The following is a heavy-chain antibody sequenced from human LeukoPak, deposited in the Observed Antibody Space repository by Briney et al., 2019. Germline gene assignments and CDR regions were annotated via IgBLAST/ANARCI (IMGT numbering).Heavy chain of an antibody. V-gene: IGHV4-34*01. CDR1: GGSLSGYY. D-gene: IGHD6-13*01. Sequence: PSETLSLTCAVYGGSLSGYYWSWIRQPPGKGLEWIGEINHSGSTNYNPSLKSRVTMSVDTSKNQFSLKLSSVTAADTAVYYCARRAAAAGFFDYWGQGTLVTVSS. CDR3: ARRAAAAGFFDY. CDR2: INHSGST. J-gene: IGHJ4*02.